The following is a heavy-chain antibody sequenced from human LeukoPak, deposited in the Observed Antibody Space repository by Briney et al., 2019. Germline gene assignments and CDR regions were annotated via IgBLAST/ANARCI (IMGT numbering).Heavy chain of an antibody. J-gene: IGHJ4*02. CDR1: GGSFSGYY. D-gene: IGHD3-22*01. V-gene: IGHV4-34*01. CDR3: ASWYYYDSSGYQDY. CDR2: INHSGST. Sequence: PSETLSLTCAVYGGSFSGYYWSWIRQPPGKGLEWIGEINHSGSTNYNPSLKSRVTISVDTSKNQFSLKLSSVTAADTAVYYCASWYYYDSSGYQDYWGQGTLVTVSS.